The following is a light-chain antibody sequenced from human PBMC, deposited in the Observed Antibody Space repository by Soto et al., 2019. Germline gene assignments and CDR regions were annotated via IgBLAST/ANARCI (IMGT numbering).Light chain of an antibody. CDR2: DAS. CDR3: QQRSKWPLT. J-gene: IGKJ4*01. CDR1: QSVSTD. V-gene: IGKV3-11*01. Sequence: EIMLTQSPATLSLSPGQRATLSCRASQSVSTDLAWYQQKHGQAPRLLIYDASNRATGIPARFSGSGSGTDFTLTISSLEPEDLAVYYCQQRSKWPLTFGGGTKVEIK.